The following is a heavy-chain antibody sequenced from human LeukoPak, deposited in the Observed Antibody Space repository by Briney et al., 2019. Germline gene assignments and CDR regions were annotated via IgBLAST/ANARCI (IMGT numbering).Heavy chain of an antibody. CDR1: GFTFSTYW. CDR3: APGLDYYGSGRDP. V-gene: IGHV3-7*01. CDR2: IKEDGSEK. D-gene: IGHD3-10*01. J-gene: IGHJ5*02. Sequence: GGSLRLSCVASGFTFSTYWMSWVRQAPGKGLEWVANIKEDGSEKWYVDSVKGRFTISRDNTANSLYLQMDSLRAEDTAVYYCAPGLDYYGSGRDPWGQGTLVTVSS.